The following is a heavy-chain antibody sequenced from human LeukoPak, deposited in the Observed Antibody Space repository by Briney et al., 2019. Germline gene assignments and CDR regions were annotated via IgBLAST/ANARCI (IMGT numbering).Heavy chain of an antibody. J-gene: IGHJ3*02. Sequence: SETLSLTCTASGGSISSSSYYWGWIRQPPGKGLEWIGSIFYSGNTFYNPSLKSRVTISVDTAKNQFSLKLSSVTAADTSMYFCARHYHYGSGRYMPFDIWGQGTMVTVSS. D-gene: IGHD3-10*01. CDR1: GGSISSSSYY. V-gene: IGHV4-39*01. CDR2: IFYSGNT. CDR3: ARHYHYGSGRYMPFDI.